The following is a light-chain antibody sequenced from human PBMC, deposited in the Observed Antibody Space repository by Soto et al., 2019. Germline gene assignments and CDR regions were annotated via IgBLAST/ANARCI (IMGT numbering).Light chain of an antibody. CDR3: QQYGSSPLS. Sequence: EIVLTQSPGTLSLSPGERATLSCRASQSVSSSYLAWYQQKPGQAPRLLIYGASSSAAGIPDRFSGSGSGTDFTPTNSRLEPEDFAVYYGQQYGSSPLSFGQGTKVEIK. V-gene: IGKV3-20*01. CDR2: GAS. J-gene: IGKJ1*01. CDR1: QSVSSSY.